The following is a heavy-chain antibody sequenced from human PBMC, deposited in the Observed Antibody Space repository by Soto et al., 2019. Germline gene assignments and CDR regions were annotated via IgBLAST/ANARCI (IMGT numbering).Heavy chain of an antibody. J-gene: IGHJ3*02. V-gene: IGHV3-21*01. CDR1: GFSFNSYA. CDR2: ISATGYYI. Sequence: GGSLTLSCVASGFSFNSYAMNCVRLAPGKGPEWVGTISATGYYIYYADSVKGRFTISRDNARKSLFLQVNSLRAEHTAVYYCVRDFSRIVGATADAFDIWGQGTTVTVSS. D-gene: IGHD1-26*01. CDR3: VRDFSRIVGATADAFDI.